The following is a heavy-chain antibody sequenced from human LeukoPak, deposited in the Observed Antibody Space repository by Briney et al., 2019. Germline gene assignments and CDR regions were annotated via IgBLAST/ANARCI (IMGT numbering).Heavy chain of an antibody. V-gene: IGHV4-30-2*01. CDR3: ARESRTGEDYYFDY. J-gene: IGHJ4*02. CDR1: GDSISSGGFS. D-gene: IGHD7-27*01. Sequence: PSQTLSLTCAVSGDSISSGGFSWSWIRQPPGEGLEWIGYIYHSGSTYYNPSLKSRVTMSVDRSKNQFSLNLSSVTAADTAVYYCARESRTGEDYYFDYWGQGTLGTVSS. CDR2: IYHSGST.